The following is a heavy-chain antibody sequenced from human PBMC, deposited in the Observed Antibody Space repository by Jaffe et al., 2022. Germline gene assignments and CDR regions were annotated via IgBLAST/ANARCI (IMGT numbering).Heavy chain of an antibody. V-gene: IGHV4-39*01. J-gene: IGHJ5*02. CDR3: ARRPAGHWFDP. CDR2: MYYSGST. Sequence: QLQLQESGPGLVKPSETLSLTCTVSGGSISSSGYYWGWIRQPPGKGLEWIAIMYYSGSTYYNPSLRSRVTMSVDTSKNQFSLKLSSVIAADTAVYYCARRPAGHWFDPWGQGTLVTVSS. D-gene: IGHD2-2*01. CDR1: GGSISSSGYY.